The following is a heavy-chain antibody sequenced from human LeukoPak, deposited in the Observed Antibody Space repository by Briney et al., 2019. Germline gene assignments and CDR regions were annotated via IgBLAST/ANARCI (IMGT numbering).Heavy chain of an antibody. J-gene: IGHJ6*02. D-gene: IGHD1-7*01. CDR3: ARGLFDHWNYLNYYYYYGMDV. CDR1: GGPISSGGYY. Sequence: PSETLSLTCTVSGGPISSGGYYWSWIRQHPGKGLEWIGYIYYSGSTYYNPSLKSRVTISVDTSKNQFSLKLSSVTAADTAVYYCARGLFDHWNYLNYYYYYGMDVWGQGTTVTVSS. V-gene: IGHV4-31*03. CDR2: IYYSGST.